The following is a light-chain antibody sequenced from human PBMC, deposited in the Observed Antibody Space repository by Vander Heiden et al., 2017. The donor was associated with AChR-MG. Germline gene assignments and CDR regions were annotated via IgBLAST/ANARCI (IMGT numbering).Light chain of an antibody. CDR1: SSDIGNYNL. CDR3: SSYSSSSTAVI. J-gene: IGLJ2*01. V-gene: IGLV2-14*02. CDR2: EVS. Sequence: QSALTQPASVSASPGQSITISCTGTSSDIGNYNLVSWYQQYPGKAPKLMISEVSSRPSGVSHRFSGSKSGNTASLTISGLQAEDEADYYCSSYSSSSTAVIFGGGTKLSVL.